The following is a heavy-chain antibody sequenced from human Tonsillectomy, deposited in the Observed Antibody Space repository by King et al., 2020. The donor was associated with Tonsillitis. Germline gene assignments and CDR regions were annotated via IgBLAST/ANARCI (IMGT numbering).Heavy chain of an antibody. CDR3: ARVNGYYDILTGYYHNP. J-gene: IGHJ5*02. D-gene: IGHD3-9*01. CDR2: ISAYNGNT. V-gene: IGHV1-18*01. Sequence: QLVQSGAEVKKPGASVKVSCKASGYTFTTYVISWVRQAPGQGLEWMGWISAYNGNTNYAQNLQGRVTMTTDTSTSTAYMELRSLRSDDTAVYYCARVNGYYDILTGYYHNPWGQGTLVTVSS. CDR1: GYTFTTYV.